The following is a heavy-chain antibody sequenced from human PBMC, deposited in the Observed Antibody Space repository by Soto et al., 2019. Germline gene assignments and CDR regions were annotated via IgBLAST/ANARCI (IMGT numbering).Heavy chain of an antibody. CDR1: GFTVSGKKY. D-gene: IGHD1-1*01. V-gene: IGHV3-53*01. CDR3: ATWHLQEHAYDI. Sequence: GSLRLSCAAFGFTVSGKKYVAWVRQAPGKGLEWVSALYDLDGTYCADSVKGRFTTSSDSSRTTVYLQMNSLRPDDTAVYSCATWHLQEHAYDIWGQGTMVTVSS. CDR2: LYDLDGT. J-gene: IGHJ3*02.